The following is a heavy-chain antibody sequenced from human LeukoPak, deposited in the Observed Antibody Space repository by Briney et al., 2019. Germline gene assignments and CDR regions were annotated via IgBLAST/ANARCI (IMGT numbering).Heavy chain of an antibody. CDR1: GGSISSGGYS. D-gene: IGHD2-15*01. CDR3: ARALGYCSGGSCYFDY. Sequence: SQTLSLTCAVSGGSISSGGYSWSWIRQPPGKGLEWLGYIYHSGSTYYNPSLKSRVTISVDRSKNQFSLKLSSVTAADTAVYYCARALGYCSGGSCYFDYWGQGTLVTVSS. J-gene: IGHJ4*02. V-gene: IGHV4-30-2*01. CDR2: IYHSGST.